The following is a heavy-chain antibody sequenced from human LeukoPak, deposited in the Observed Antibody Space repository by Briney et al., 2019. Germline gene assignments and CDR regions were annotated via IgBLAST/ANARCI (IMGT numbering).Heavy chain of an antibody. CDR1: GFTFSSYA. D-gene: IGHD6-6*01. CDR3: ARMGSSGLYYYYYMDV. Sequence: PGGSLRLSCAASGFTFSSYAMHWVRQAPGKGLEYVSAISSNGGSTYYANSVKGRFTISRDNSKNTLYLQMGSLRAEDMAVYYCARMGSSGLYYYYYMDVWGKGTTVTVSS. J-gene: IGHJ6*03. V-gene: IGHV3-64*01. CDR2: ISSNGGST.